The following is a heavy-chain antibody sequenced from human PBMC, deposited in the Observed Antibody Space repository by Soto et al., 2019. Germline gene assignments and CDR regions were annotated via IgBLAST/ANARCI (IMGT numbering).Heavy chain of an antibody. CDR3: AKDSVGYCSGGSCYRGFDY. CDR2: ISYDGSNK. Sequence: QVQLVESGGGVVQPGRSLRLSCAASGFTFSSYGMHWVRQAPGKGLEWVAVISYDGSNKYYADSVKGRFTISRDNSKNTLYMQMNRLRAEDTAVYYCAKDSVGYCSGGSCYRGFDYWGQGTLVTVSS. D-gene: IGHD2-15*01. CDR1: GFTFSSYG. V-gene: IGHV3-30*18. J-gene: IGHJ4*02.